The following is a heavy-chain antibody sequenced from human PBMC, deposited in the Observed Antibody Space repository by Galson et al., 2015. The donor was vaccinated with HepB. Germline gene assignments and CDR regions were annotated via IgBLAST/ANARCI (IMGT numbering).Heavy chain of an antibody. V-gene: IGHV3-53*01. J-gene: IGHJ4*02. Sequence: SLRLSCAASGFTASRSYMAWVRQAPGKGLEWVSVISTGTDLYYADSVRGRFAIARDNSKNSLYLQLNSLRADDTAVYYCARIFTSSWYFDHWGQGTLVTVSS. CDR2: ISTGTDL. CDR1: GFTASRSY. CDR3: ARIFTSSWYFDH. D-gene: IGHD6-13*01.